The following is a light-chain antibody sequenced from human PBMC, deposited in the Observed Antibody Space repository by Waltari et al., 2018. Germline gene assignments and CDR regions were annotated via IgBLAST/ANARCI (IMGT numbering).Light chain of an antibody. CDR3: ISYTSRAAAYV. V-gene: IGLV2-14*01. Sequence: QSALTQPASVSGSPGQSITISCTGTSSDVGSYGLVSWYQQQPGKAPHLIIYEGNKRPSGVSSRCTGSRSANTASLTISGLQAEDESDYDCISYTSRAAAYVFGSGTTVTVL. CDR1: SSDVGSYGL. J-gene: IGLJ1*01. CDR2: EGN.